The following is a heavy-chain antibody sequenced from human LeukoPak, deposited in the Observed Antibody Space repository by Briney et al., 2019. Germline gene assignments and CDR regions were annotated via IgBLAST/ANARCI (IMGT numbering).Heavy chain of an antibody. V-gene: IGHV3-23*01. D-gene: IGHD6-13*01. CDR1: GFTFTNNA. CDR3: SGHGSNSY. Sequence: TGGSLRLSCAASGFTFTNNALSWFRQAPGKGLEWVSDIRGGGDTYYAESVKGRFTISRDNSKNTLYLQMNSLRAEDTVLYYASGHGSNSYWGQGTLVTVSS. CDR2: IRGGGDT. J-gene: IGHJ4*02.